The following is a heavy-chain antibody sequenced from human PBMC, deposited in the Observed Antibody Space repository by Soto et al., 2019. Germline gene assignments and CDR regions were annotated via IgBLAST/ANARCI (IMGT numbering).Heavy chain of an antibody. D-gene: IGHD6-19*01. V-gene: IGHV3-23*01. CDR2: INDSGDLR. CDR1: GFTFGSYA. J-gene: IGHJ4*02. Sequence: PGGSLRLSCVASGFTFGSYAMSWVRRAPGKGLEWVSTINDSGDLRYYAESVRGRFTISRDNSKNTLYLEVNDLRAEDTARYHCAKAFGDWYPFEKWGLGALVTSPQ. CDR3: AKAFGDWYPFEK.